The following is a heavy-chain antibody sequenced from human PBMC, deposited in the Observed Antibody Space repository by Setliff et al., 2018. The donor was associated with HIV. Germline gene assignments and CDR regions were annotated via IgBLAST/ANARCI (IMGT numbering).Heavy chain of an antibody. V-gene: IGHV1-69*06. CDR1: GGTFSTYA. J-gene: IGHJ5*02. CDR3: ARDNVDSDSRTYLHH. CDR2: ILPIFNKV. D-gene: IGHD3-22*01. Sequence: SVKVSCKASGGTFSTYAISWVRQAPGQGLEWMGGILPIFNKVNYAQKFRGRVTITADKSTSTAYMELSSLTSDDAAVYFCARDNVDSDSRTYLHHWGQGTLVTVSS.